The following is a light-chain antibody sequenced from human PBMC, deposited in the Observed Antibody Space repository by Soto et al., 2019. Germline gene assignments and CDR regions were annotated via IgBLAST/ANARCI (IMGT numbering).Light chain of an antibody. CDR2: DTS. V-gene: IGLV7-46*01. CDR1: TGAVTSGHY. Sequence: QAVVTQEPSLTVSPGGTVTLTCGSSTGAVTSGHYPYWFQQKPGQPPRTLIYDTSNKHSWTPARFSGSLLGGKAALTLSGAQPEDEAEYYCLLSYSGALVFGGGTKLTVL. CDR3: LLSYSGALV. J-gene: IGLJ2*01.